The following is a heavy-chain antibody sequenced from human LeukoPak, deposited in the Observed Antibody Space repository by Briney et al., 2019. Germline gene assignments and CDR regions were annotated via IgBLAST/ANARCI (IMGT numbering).Heavy chain of an antibody. J-gene: IGHJ4*02. V-gene: IGHV4-59*01. Sequence: PSETLSLTCTVSGGSISSYYWSWIRQPPGKGLEWIGCVYYSGSTNYNPSLKSRITISVDTSKNQFSLKLNSVTAADTAVYYCAREDSSAWSFDYWGQGTLVTVSS. CDR1: GGSISSYY. D-gene: IGHD6-19*01. CDR2: VYYSGST. CDR3: AREDSSAWSFDY.